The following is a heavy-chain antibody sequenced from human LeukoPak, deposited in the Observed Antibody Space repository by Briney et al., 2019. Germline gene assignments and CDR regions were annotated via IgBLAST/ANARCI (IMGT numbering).Heavy chain of an antibody. CDR2: IKHDGSEN. CDR1: GFTFSNYW. J-gene: IGHJ4*02. D-gene: IGHD4-17*01. CDR3: AGGDPTRDY. Sequence: GGSLRLSCEASGFTFSNYWMSWVRLAPGKGLEWVANIKHDGSENHYVDSVRGRFTISRDNAKNSLFLQMNSLRAEDTAVYYCAGGDPTRDYWGQGTLVTVSS. V-gene: IGHV3-7*01.